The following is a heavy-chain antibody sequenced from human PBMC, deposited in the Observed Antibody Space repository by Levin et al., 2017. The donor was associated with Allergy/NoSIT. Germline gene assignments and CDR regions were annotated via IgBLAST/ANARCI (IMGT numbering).Heavy chain of an antibody. CDR3: ARDSHCSSTSCFLSLCSCGMDV. D-gene: IGHD2-2*01. CDR2: ISSSSSYI. J-gene: IGHJ6*02. CDR1: GFTFSSYS. Sequence: GESLKISCAASGFTFSSYSMNWVRQAPGKGLEWVSSISSSSSYIYYADSVKGRFTISRDNAKNSLYLQMNSLRAEDTAVYYCARDSHCSSTSCFLSLCSCGMDVWGQGTTVTVSS. V-gene: IGHV3-21*01.